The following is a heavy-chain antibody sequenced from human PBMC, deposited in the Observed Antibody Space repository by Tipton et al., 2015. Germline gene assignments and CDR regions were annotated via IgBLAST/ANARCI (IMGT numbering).Heavy chain of an antibody. Sequence: QLVQSGAEVKKPGASVKVSCKASGYSFTSYNINWVRQATGQGLEWMGWMNPNSGTTGRAQMFQGRVTLTWDASISTAYMELSSLTSDDTAVYYCAGVGDTYGFDDWGQGTLITVSS. J-gene: IGHJ5*02. CDR2: MNPNSGTT. CDR3: AGVGDTYGFDD. D-gene: IGHD4-17*01. V-gene: IGHV1-8*01. CDR1: GYSFTSYN.